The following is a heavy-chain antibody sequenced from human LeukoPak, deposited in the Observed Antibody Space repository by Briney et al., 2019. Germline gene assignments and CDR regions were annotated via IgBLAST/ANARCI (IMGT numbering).Heavy chain of an antibody. V-gene: IGHV6-1*01. CDR3: AKADAVAGDYYYYGMDV. CDR1: GASVSTNSAA. J-gene: IGHJ6*02. Sequence: SQTLSLTCAISGASVSTNSAAWNWIRQSPSRGLEWLGRTYYRSKWYNDYAVSVKSRITINPDTSKNQFSLQLNSVTPEDTAVYNCAKADAVAGDYYYYGMDVWGQGTTVTVFS. D-gene: IGHD6-19*01. CDR2: TYYRSKWYN.